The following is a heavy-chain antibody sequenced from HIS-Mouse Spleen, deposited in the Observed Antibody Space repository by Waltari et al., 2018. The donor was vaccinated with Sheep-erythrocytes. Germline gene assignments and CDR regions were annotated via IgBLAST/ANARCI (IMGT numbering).Heavy chain of an antibody. CDR1: GYTFTGYY. V-gene: IGHV1-2*02. CDR3: ASVTGVDAFDI. Sequence: QVQLVQSGAEVKKPGASVKVSCKASGYTFTGYYMHWVRQAPGQGLEWMGWINPNSGGTNYVGTRPSASAYMELSRLRSDDTAVYYCASVTGVDAFDIWGQGTMVTVSS. D-gene: IGHD7-27*01. CDR2: INPNSGGT. J-gene: IGHJ3*02.